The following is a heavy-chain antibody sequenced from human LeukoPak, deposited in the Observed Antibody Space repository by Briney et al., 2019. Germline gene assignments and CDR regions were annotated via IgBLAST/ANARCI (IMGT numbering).Heavy chain of an antibody. V-gene: IGHV4-30-2*01. CDR1: GGSISSGDFP. D-gene: IGHD3-10*01. Sequence: SQTLSLTCAVSGGSISSGDFPWSWIRQPPGKGLEWIGYIFHTGHTSYNPSLKSRVTISVDMSKNHLSLRLTSVTAADTAVYYCARGFYGAGSHFDYWGQGTLVAVSS. CDR3: ARGFYGAGSHFDY. CDR2: IFHTGHT. J-gene: IGHJ4*02.